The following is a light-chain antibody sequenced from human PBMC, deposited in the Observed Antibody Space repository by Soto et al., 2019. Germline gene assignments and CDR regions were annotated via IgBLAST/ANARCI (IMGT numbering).Light chain of an antibody. J-gene: IGKJ3*01. CDR3: QHYGTSAL. CDR1: QSVSDSY. CDR2: AS. V-gene: IGKV3-20*01. Sequence: EIVLTQSPGTLSLSPGERATLSCRASQSVSDSYLAWYQQKPGQAPRLLIYASSRATGITDRFSGSGSGTDFTLTISRLEPEDFAVYYCQHYGTSALFGPGTTVDIK.